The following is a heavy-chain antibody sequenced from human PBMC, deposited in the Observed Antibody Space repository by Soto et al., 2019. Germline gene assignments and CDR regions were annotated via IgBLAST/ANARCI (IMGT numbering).Heavy chain of an antibody. CDR2: INPSGGST. CDR3: ARDGYSASYHNWFDP. V-gene: IGHV1-46*01. D-gene: IGHD1-26*01. CDR1: GYTFTSYY. Sequence: GASVKVSCKASGYTFTSYYMHWVRQAPGQGLEWMGIINPSGGSTSYAQKFQGRVTMTRDTSTSTVYMELSSLRSEDTAVYYCARDGYSASYHNWFDPWGQGTLVTVSS. J-gene: IGHJ5*02.